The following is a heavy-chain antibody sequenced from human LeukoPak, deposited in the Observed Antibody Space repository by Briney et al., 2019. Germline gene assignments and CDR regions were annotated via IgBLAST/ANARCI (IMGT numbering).Heavy chain of an antibody. CDR2: IKQDGSEK. Sequence: GGSLRLSCAASGFTFSTYWMSWVRQAPGKGLEWVANIKQDGSEKYYVDSVKGRFTISRNNAKNSLFLQMNSLRAEDTAVYYCARVRCSSNSCFPDYWGQGTLVTVSS. V-gene: IGHV3-7*01. D-gene: IGHD2-2*01. CDR1: GFTFSTYW. J-gene: IGHJ4*02. CDR3: ARVRCSSNSCFPDY.